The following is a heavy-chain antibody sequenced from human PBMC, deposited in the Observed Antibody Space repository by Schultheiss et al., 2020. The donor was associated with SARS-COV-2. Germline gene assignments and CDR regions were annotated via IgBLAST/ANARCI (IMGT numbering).Heavy chain of an antibody. J-gene: IGHJ6*03. CDR2: IYYSGST. D-gene: IGHD3-10*01. CDR1: GGSFSGYY. V-gene: IGHV4-59*12. CDR3: ARGSAMVRADYYYMDV. Sequence: SETLSLTCAVYGGSFSGYYWSWIRQPPGKGLEWIGYIYYSGSTNYNPSLKSRVTISVDTSKNQFSLKLSSVTAADTAVYYCARGSAMVRADYYYMDVWGKGTTVTVSS.